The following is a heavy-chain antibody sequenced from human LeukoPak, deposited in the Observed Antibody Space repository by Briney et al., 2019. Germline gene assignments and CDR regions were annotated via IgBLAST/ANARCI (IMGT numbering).Heavy chain of an antibody. D-gene: IGHD3-10*01. CDR3: ARRVYYYGSGRSSYYFDY. J-gene: IGHJ4*02. Sequence: ESGPTLLNPTQTLTLTCTFSGFSLSTSAMCESWIRQPPGTALERLARLDWDDDKYYSTSLKTRLTISKDTSKNQVVLTMTNMDPVDTATYYCARRVYYYGSGRSSYYFDYWGQGTLVTVSS. V-gene: IGHV2-70*11. CDR1: GFSLSTSAMC. CDR2: LDWDDDK.